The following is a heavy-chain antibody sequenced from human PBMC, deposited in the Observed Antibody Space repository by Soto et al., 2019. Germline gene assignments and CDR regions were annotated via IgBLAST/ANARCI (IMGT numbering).Heavy chain of an antibody. D-gene: IGHD2-2*01. CDR3: ASLQGFCISSNCHFDY. V-gene: IGHV4-39*01. Sequence: SETLSLTCSVSGGAISSSSFYWGWIRQPPGEGLEWIGSIYYTGSTYYNPSLKSRVTISVDTSKNQFSLSLSSVTAADTAVYYCASLQGFCISSNCHFDYWGQGTMVTVYS. CDR2: IYYTGST. J-gene: IGHJ4*02. CDR1: GGAISSSSFY.